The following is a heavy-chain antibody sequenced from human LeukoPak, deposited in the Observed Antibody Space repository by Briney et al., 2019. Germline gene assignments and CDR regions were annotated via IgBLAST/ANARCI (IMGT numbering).Heavy chain of an antibody. V-gene: IGHV1-24*01. D-gene: IGHD5-12*01. J-gene: IGHJ3*02. CDR3: ALDVDIVATIRRGNAFDI. CDR2: FDPEDGET. CDR1: GYTLTELS. Sequence: ASVKVSCKVSGYTLTELSMHWVRQAPGKGLEWMGGFDPEDGETIYAQKFQGRVTITAEKSTSTAYMELSSLRSEDTAVYYCALDVDIVATIRRGNAFDIWGQGTMVTVSS.